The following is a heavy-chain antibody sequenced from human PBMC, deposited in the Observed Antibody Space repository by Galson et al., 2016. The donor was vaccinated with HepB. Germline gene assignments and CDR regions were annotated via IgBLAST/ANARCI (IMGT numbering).Heavy chain of an antibody. CDR1: GFSFSSYA. CDR2: ISYDGSRK. D-gene: IGHD3-3*01. V-gene: IGHV3-30*04. Sequence: LRLSCAASGFSFSSYAVHWVRQAPGTGLEWVAVISYDGSRKDYADSVKGRFTISRDNSKSTLNLQMNSLRPEDSAVYYCARVMYDLRDYYHYYGMDVWGQGTTVTGSS. J-gene: IGHJ6*02. CDR3: ARVMYDLRDYYHYYGMDV.